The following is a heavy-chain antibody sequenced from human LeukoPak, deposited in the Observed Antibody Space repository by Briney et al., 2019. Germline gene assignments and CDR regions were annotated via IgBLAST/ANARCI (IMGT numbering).Heavy chain of an antibody. CDR2: IIPIFGTA. D-gene: IGHD2-2*01. V-gene: IGHV1-69*13. J-gene: IGHJ5*02. Sequence: ASVKISCKASGGTLSSYAISWVRQAPGQGLEWMGGIIPIFGTANYAQKFQGRVTITADESTSTAYMELSSLRSEDTAVYYCARGGSSTLSWFDPWGQGTLVTVSS. CDR1: GGTLSSYA. CDR3: ARGGSSTLSWFDP.